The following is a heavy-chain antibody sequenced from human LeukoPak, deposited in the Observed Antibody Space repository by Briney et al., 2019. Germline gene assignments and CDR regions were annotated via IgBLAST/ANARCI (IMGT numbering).Heavy chain of an antibody. V-gene: IGHV3-21*01. CDR2: ISSSSSYI. Sequence: PGGSLRLSCAASGFTFSSYSMNWVRQAPGKGLEWVSSISSSSSYICYADSVKGRFTISRDNAKNSLYLQMNSLRAEDTAVYYCARDMEWLLSPHYHYYMDVWGKGTTVTVSS. D-gene: IGHD3-3*01. CDR1: GFTFSSYS. CDR3: ARDMEWLLSPHYHYYMDV. J-gene: IGHJ6*03.